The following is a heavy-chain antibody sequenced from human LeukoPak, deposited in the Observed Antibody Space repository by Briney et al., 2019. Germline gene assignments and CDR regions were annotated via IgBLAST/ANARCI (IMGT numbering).Heavy chain of an antibody. D-gene: IGHD2-15*01. Sequence: ASVKVFCKGSGYTFTSYGISWVRQAPGQGLEWMGWISAYNGNTNYAQKLQGRVTMTTDTSTSTAYMELRSLRSDDTAVYYCAREGDCSGGSCYGAYYFDYWGQGTLVTVSS. CDR3: AREGDCSGGSCYGAYYFDY. V-gene: IGHV1-18*01. CDR1: GYTFTSYG. J-gene: IGHJ4*02. CDR2: ISAYNGNT.